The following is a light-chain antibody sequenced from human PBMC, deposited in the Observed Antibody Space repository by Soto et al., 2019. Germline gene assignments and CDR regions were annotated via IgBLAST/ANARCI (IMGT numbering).Light chain of an antibody. CDR1: QSVSSY. Sequence: EILLTQSPSSLSASVGDRATLTCRASQSVSSYLAWYQQKPGQAPRLLIYDASNWDTGIQARFSGSGSGTDFTLTISSLQPEDFAAYYCQQRSNWPITFGQGTRLEIK. J-gene: IGKJ5*01. CDR3: QQRSNWPIT. V-gene: IGKV3-11*01. CDR2: DAS.